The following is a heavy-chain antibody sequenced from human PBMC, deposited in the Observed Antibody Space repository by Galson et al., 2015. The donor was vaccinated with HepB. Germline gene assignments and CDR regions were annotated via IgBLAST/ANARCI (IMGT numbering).Heavy chain of an antibody. CDR2: IIPIFGTA. V-gene: IGHV1-69*13. CDR1: GGTFSSYA. D-gene: IGHD2-2*02. J-gene: IGHJ3*02. CDR3: ARMNGGCSSTSCYTGAFDI. Sequence: SVKVSCKASGGTFSSYAISWVRQAPGQGLEWMGGIIPIFGTANYAQKFQGRVTITADESTSTAYMELSSLRSEDTAVYYCARMNGGCSSTSCYTGAFDIWGQGTMVTVSS.